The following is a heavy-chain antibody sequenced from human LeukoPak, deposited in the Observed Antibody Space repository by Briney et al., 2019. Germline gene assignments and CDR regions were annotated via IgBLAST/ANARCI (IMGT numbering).Heavy chain of an antibody. D-gene: IGHD3-22*01. CDR3: SSEYYYDSSGYKT. Sequence: SEALSLTCTVSGGSISSYYWSWIRQPPGKGLEWIGYIYYSGSTNYNPSLKSRVTISVDTSKNRFSLKLSSVTAADTAVYYCSSEYYYDSSGYKTWGQGTLVTVSS. J-gene: IGHJ5*02. V-gene: IGHV4-59*01. CDR2: IYYSGST. CDR1: GGSISSYY.